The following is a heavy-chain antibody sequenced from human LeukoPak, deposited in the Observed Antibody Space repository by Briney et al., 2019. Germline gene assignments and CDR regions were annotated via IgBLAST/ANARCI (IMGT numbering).Heavy chain of an antibody. V-gene: IGHV1-2*02. D-gene: IGHD1-1*01. CDR1: GYTFTGYY. CDR2: INPNSGGT. J-gene: IGHJ4*02. CDR3: ARNPSTTGTKDY. Sequence: ASVKVSCKASGYTFTGYYMHWVRQAPGQGLEWMGWINPNSGGTNYAQKFQGRVTMTRDTSISTAYMELSRLRSDDTAVSCCARNPSTTGTKDYWGQGTLVTVSS.